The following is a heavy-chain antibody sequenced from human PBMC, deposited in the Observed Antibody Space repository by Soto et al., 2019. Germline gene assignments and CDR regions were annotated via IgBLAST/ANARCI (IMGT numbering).Heavy chain of an antibody. D-gene: IGHD1-26*01. J-gene: IGHJ6*02. Sequence: VASVKVSCKASGYTFTSYYMHWVGQAPGQGLEWMGIINPSGGSTSCAQKFQGRVTMTRDTSTSTVYMELSSLRSEDTAVYYCARVIVTYYYGMDVWGQGTTVTVSS. V-gene: IGHV1-46*01. CDR1: GYTFTSYY. CDR2: INPSGGST. CDR3: ARVIVTYYYGMDV.